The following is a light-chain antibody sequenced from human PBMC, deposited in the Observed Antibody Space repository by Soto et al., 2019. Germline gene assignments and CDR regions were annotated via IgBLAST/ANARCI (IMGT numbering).Light chain of an antibody. CDR3: SSYTSSSTVV. J-gene: IGLJ3*02. Sequence: QSALTQPASVSGSPGQSITISCTGTSSDVGGYNYVSWYQQHPGKAPKLMIYDVTNRPSGVSNRFSGSKSVNTASLTISGLQAEDEPDYYCSSYTSSSTVVFGGGTKLTVL. V-gene: IGLV2-14*03. CDR1: SSDVGGYNY. CDR2: DVT.